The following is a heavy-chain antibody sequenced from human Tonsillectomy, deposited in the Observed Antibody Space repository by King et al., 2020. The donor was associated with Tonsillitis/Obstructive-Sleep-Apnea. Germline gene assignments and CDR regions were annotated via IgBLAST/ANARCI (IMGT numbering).Heavy chain of an antibody. V-gene: IGHV1-8*01. CDR2: MNPNSGNT. CDR1: GYTFTSYD. Sequence: QLVQSGAEVKKPGASVKVSCKAFGYTFTSYDINWVRQATGQGLEWMGWMNPNSGNTGYAQKFQGRVTMTRNTSISTAYMELSSLRSEDTAVYYCARARIATAGTLLGYWGQGTLVTVSS. J-gene: IGHJ4*02. CDR3: ARARIATAGTLLGY. D-gene: IGHD6-13*01.